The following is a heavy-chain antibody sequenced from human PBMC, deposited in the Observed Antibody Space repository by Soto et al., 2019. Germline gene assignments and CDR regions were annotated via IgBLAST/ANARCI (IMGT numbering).Heavy chain of an antibody. D-gene: IGHD3-22*01. CDR3: ARESPYYDSSGYYSHFYGMDV. CDR1: GDSVSSNSAA. V-gene: IGHV6-1*01. CDR2: TYYRSKWYN. J-gene: IGHJ6*02. Sequence: SQTLSLTCAISGDSVSSNSAAWNWIRESPSRGLEWLGRTYYRSKWYNHYAVSMKSRITINADTSENQFSLQLNSVTPEDTPVYYCARESPYYDSSGYYSHFYGMDVWGQGTTVTVSS.